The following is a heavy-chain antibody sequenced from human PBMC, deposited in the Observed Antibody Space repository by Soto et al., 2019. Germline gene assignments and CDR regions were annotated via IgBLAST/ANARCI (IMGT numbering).Heavy chain of an antibody. CDR2: IYYSGST. CDR1: GGSISSGGYY. D-gene: IGHD2-15*01. Sequence: SETLSLTCTVSGGSISSGGYYWSWIRQHPGKGLEWIGYIYYSGSTYYNPSLKSRVTISVDTSKNQFSLELSSVTAADTAVYYCARDRECSGGTCYNYFDYWGQGTLVTVSS. CDR3: ARDRECSGGTCYNYFDY. J-gene: IGHJ4*02. V-gene: IGHV4-31*03.